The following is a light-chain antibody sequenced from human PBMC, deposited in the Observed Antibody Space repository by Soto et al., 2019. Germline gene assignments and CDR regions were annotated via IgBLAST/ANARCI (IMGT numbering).Light chain of an antibody. CDR3: CSYGGSRAV. CDR2: EVS. Sequence: QSVLTQPASVSGSPGQSITISCTGTSSDVGSHNLVSWYQQHPGQAPKLMIYEVSKRPLGVSARFSASKYGNTASLTISGLQAEDDADYYCCSYGGSRAVFGGGTQLTVL. CDR1: SSDVGSHNL. V-gene: IGLV2-23*02. J-gene: IGLJ7*01.